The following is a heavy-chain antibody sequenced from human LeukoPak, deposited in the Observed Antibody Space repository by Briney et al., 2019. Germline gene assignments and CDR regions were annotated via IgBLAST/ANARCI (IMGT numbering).Heavy chain of an antibody. CDR2: ISAYNGNT. D-gene: IGHD6-13*01. CDR1: GYTFTNYG. CDR3: ARDQSVRLLQTSSTYFKHVFAI. Sequence: GASVTVSCKASGYTFTNYGISWVRQAPGQGLEWMGWISAYNGNTNYAQKVQGRVTMTTDTSTSTAYMELRSLRFDDTAVYYCARDQSVRLLQTSSTYFKHVFAIWGQGSMVTVSS. V-gene: IGHV1-18*01. J-gene: IGHJ3*02.